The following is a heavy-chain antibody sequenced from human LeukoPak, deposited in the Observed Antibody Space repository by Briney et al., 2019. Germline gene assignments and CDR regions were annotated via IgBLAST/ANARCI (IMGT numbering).Heavy chain of an antibody. Sequence: PGGSLRLSCAASGCTFSSYSMNWVRRAPGKGLEWVSSISSSSSYIYYADSVKGRFTISRDNAKNSLYLQMNSLRAEDTAVYYCARYGSGSYYNDYWGQGTLVTVSS. CDR1: GCTFSSYS. CDR2: ISSSSSYI. V-gene: IGHV3-21*01. D-gene: IGHD3-10*01. J-gene: IGHJ4*02. CDR3: ARYGSGSYYNDY.